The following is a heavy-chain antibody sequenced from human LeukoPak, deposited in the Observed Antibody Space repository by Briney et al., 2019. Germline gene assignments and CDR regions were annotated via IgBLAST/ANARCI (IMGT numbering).Heavy chain of an antibody. V-gene: IGHV4-4*07. CDR1: GGSISSYY. D-gene: IGHD3-22*01. CDR2: IYTSGST. CDR3: AREDRLYYYDSSGYYSANWFDP. J-gene: IGHJ5*02. Sequence: PSETLSLTCTVSGGSISSYYWSWIRQPAGKGLEWIGRIYTSGSTNYNPSLKSRVTMSVDTSKNQFSLKLSSVTAADTAVYYCAREDRLYYYDSSGYYSANWFDPWGQGTLVTVSS.